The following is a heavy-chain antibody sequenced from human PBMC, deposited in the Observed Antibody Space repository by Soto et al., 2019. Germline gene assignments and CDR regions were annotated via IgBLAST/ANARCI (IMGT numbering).Heavy chain of an antibody. J-gene: IGHJ4*02. D-gene: IGHD5-18*01. CDR3: ASSGYSYGDY. V-gene: IGHV3-7*05. CDR1: GFTISSSW. Sequence: WGSLRLSCVASGFTISSSWMDWVRQAPGKGLEWVANIKQDGSEKYYVDSVKGRLTISRDNAKNSLYLQMNSLRAEDTAVYYCASSGYSYGDYWGQGTLVTVSS. CDR2: IKQDGSEK.